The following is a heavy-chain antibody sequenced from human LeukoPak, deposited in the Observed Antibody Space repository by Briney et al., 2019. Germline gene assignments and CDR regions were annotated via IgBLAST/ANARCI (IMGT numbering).Heavy chain of an antibody. Sequence: LGASVKVSCKASGYIFTGYYMHWVRQAPGQGLEWMGWINPNSGGTNYAQKFQGRVTMTRDTSISTAYMELSRLRSDDTAVYYCARLQTRSSWYVPDAFDIWGQGTMVTVSS. J-gene: IGHJ3*02. V-gene: IGHV1-2*03. CDR2: INPNSGGT. D-gene: IGHD6-13*01. CDR1: GYIFTGYY. CDR3: ARLQTRSSWYVPDAFDI.